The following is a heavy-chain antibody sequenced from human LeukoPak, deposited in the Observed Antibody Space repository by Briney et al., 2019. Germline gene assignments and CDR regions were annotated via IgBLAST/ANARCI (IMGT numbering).Heavy chain of an antibody. V-gene: IGHV4-61*02. Sequence: SETLSLTCTVSGGSISSGSYYWSWIRQPAGKGLEWIGRIYTSGSTNYNPSLKSRVTISVDTSKNQFSLKLSSVTAADTAVYYCAREIHCSGGSSYPKEYYFDYWGQGTLVTVSS. CDR3: AREIHCSGGSSYPKEYYFDY. CDR2: IYTSGST. J-gene: IGHJ4*02. D-gene: IGHD2-15*01. CDR1: GGSISSGSYY.